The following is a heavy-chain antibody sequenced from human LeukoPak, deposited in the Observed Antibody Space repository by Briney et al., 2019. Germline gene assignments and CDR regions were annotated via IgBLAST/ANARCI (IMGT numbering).Heavy chain of an antibody. CDR2: ISYRGST. V-gene: IGHV4-30-4*01. CDR3: VRVRTGTSCYDY. J-gene: IGHJ4*02. D-gene: IGHD2-2*01. Sequence: SETLSLTCAVYGGSFSGYYWSWIRQSPGKGLEWIGYISYRGSTSYNPSLRSRLTISIDTSQNQFSLKLTSVTAADTAVYYCVRVRTGTSCYDYWGQGTLVTVSP. CDR1: GGSFSGYY.